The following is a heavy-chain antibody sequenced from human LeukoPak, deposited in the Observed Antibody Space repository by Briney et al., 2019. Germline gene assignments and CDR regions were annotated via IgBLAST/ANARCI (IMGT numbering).Heavy chain of an antibody. J-gene: IGHJ5*02. V-gene: IGHV4-39*01. CDR2: IYYSGST. CDR1: GGSISSSSYY. D-gene: IGHD3-10*01. Sequence: KPSETLSLTCTVSGGSISSSSYYWGWIRQPPGKGLEWIGSIYYSGSTYYNPSLKSRVTISVDTSKSQFSLKLRSVTAADTAVYHCALLWFGESNWFDPWGQGTLVTVSS. CDR3: ALLWFGESNWFDP.